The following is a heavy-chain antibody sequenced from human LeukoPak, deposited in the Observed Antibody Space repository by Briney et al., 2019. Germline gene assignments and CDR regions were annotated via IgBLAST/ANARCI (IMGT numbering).Heavy chain of an antibody. V-gene: IGHV5-51*01. CDR1: GYNFSNYW. J-gene: IGHJ4*02. CDR3: ARRHWLLPIYVFDY. CDR2: IYPDDSDT. Sequence: PGESLKISCQGFGYNFSNYWLGWVRQMPGKGLEWMGFIYPDDSDTKYSPSFQGQVTISADKSITTAYLQWNSLQASDTAMYYCARRHWLLPIYVFDYWGQGTLVTVSS. D-gene: IGHD1-26*01.